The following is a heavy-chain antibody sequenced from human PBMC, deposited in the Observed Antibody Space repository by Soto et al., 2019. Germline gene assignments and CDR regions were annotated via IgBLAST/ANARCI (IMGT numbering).Heavy chain of an antibody. V-gene: IGHV4-59*01. CDR3: ARARGGYCSGGSCYVDV. Sequence: SETLSLTCTVSGGSIISYYWSWIRQPPWKGLEWIGYIYYSGSTNYNPSLKSRVTISVDTSKNQFSLKLSSVTAADTAVYYCARARGGYCSGGSCYVDVWGQGITVTVSS. CDR2: IYYSGST. J-gene: IGHJ6*02. CDR1: GGSIISYY. D-gene: IGHD2-15*01.